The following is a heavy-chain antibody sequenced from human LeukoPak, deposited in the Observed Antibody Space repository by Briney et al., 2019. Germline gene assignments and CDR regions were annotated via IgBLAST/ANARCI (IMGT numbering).Heavy chain of an antibody. V-gene: IGHV4-34*01. D-gene: IGHD3-10*01. CDR1: GGSFSVYY. J-gene: IGHJ4*02. Sequence: SETLSLTCAVYGGSFSVYYWSWIRQPPGKGLEWIGEINHSGSTNYNSSLKSRVTISVDTSKNQFSLKLTSVTAADTAVYYCARPIHAYGSRTFDYWGQGTLVTVSS. CDR2: INHSGST. CDR3: ARPIHAYGSRTFDY.